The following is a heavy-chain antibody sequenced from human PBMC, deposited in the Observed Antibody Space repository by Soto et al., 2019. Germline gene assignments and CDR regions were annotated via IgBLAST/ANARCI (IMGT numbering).Heavy chain of an antibody. CDR1: GYTLTELS. V-gene: IGHV1-24*01. D-gene: IGHD3-3*01. J-gene: IGHJ5*02. CDR2: FDPEDGET. CDR3: ATAPKHYDFWRGYYRGWFDP. Sequence: ASVKVSCKVSGYTLTELSMHWVRQAPGKGLEWMGGFDPEDGETIYAQKFQGRVTMTEDTSTDTAYMELSSLRSEDTAVYYCATAPKHYDFWRGYYRGWFDPWGQGTLVTVS.